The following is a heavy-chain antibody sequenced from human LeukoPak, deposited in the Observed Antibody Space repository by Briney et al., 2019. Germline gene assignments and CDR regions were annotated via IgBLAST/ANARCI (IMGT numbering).Heavy chain of an antibody. D-gene: IGHD5-24*01. CDR3: ARATWDGYNDAFDI. CDR1: GYTFTGYY. J-gene: IGHJ3*02. V-gene: IGHV1-2*02. CDR2: INPNSGGT. Sequence: GASVKVSCKASGYTFTGYYMHWVRQAPGQGLEWMGWINPNSGGTNYAQKFQGRVTMTRDTSISTAYMELSRLRSDDTAVYYCARATWDGYNDAFDIWGQGTMVTVSS.